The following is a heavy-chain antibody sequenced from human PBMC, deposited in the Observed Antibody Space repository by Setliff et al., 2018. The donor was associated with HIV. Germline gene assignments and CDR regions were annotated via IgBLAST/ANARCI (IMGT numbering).Heavy chain of an antibody. J-gene: IGHJ4*02. Sequence: TLSLTCTVSGDSISRRIYYWGWIRQPPGKGLEWIGNFYYSGSSHYNPSLKSRVTMSVDTSKNQFSLKLISVSAADTAVYYCAKLLPAADMAREIDSWGQGTLVTVSS. V-gene: IGHV4-39*01. CDR3: AKLLPAADMAREIDS. CDR2: FYYSGSS. CDR1: GDSISRRIYY. D-gene: IGHD2-2*01.